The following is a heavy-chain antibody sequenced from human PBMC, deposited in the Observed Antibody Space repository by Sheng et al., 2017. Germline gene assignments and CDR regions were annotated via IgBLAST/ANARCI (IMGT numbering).Heavy chain of an antibody. CDR2: ISYDGSNK. D-gene: IGHD5-12*01. CDR1: GFTFSSYA. J-gene: IGHJ4*02. V-gene: IGHV3-30-3*01. Sequence: QVQLVESGGGVVQPGRSLRLSCAASGFTFSSYAMHWVRQAPGKGLEWVAVISYDGSNKYYADSVKGRFTISRDNSKNTLYLQMNSLRAEDTAVYYCARDPGRWLQSGPDYWGQGTLVTVSS. CDR3: ARDPGRWLQSGPDY.